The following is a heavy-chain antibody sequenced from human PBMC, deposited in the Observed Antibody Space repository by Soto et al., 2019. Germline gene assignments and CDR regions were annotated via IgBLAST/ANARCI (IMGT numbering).Heavy chain of an antibody. J-gene: IGHJ6*01. CDR3: ARSQGSSTSLEIYYYYYYGMDV. CDR1: GGTFSSYA. Sequence: QVQLVQSGAEVQKPGSSVKVSCKASGGTFSSYAISWVRQAPGQGLEWMGGIIPISGTANYAQKFQGRVTITADESTSTAYRELSSRRSEDTAVYYCARSQGSSTSLEIYYYYYYGMDVWGQGTTVTVSS. CDR2: IIPISGTA. V-gene: IGHV1-69*01. D-gene: IGHD2-2*01.